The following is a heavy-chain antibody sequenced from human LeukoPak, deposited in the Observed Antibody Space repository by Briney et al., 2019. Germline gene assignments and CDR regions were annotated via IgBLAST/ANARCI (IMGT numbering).Heavy chain of an antibody. V-gene: IGHV4-30-4*01. Sequence: SQTLSLTCTVSGGSISSGDYYRSWIRQPPGKGLEWIGYIYYSGSTYYNPSLKSRVTTSVDTSKNQFSLKLSSVTAADTAVYYCARHLTSDSSSWGYYYGMDVWGQGTTVTVSS. CDR1: GGSISSGDYY. CDR3: ARHLTSDSSSWGYYYGMDV. D-gene: IGHD6-13*01. CDR2: IYYSGST. J-gene: IGHJ6*02.